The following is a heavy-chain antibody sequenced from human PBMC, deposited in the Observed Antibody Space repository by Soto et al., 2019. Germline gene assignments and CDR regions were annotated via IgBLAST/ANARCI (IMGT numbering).Heavy chain of an antibody. CDR1: GFTFSSYD. CDR3: ARAKSPHRSIGAFDI. V-gene: IGHV3-13*01. D-gene: IGHD6-6*01. J-gene: IGHJ3*02. Sequence: GGSLRLSCAASGFTFSSYDMHWVRQATGKGLEWVSAIGTAGDTYYPGSVKGRFTISRENAKNSLYLQMNSLRAGDTAVYYCARAKSPHRSIGAFDIWGQGTMVTVSS. CDR2: IGTAGDT.